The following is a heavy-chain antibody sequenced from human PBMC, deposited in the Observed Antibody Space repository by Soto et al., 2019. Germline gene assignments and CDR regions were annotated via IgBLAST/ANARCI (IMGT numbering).Heavy chain of an antibody. CDR2: ISGNGGST. CDR1: GLSFSSSA. Sequence: EVQLLESGGGLVQRGGSLRLSCAASGLSFSSSAMSWVRQAPGKGLEWVSSISGNGGSTYYADSVKGRFTVSRDNSKNTLYLEMNSLRADDTAVYFCEKRGDSTSWYWLDPWGQGTLVTVSS. CDR3: EKRGDSTSWYWLDP. V-gene: IGHV3-23*01. D-gene: IGHD6-13*01. J-gene: IGHJ5*02.